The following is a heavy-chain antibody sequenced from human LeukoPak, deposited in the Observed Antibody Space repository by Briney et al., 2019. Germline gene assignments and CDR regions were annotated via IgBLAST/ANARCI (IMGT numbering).Heavy chain of an antibody. D-gene: IGHD1-26*01. J-gene: IGHJ4*02. CDR1: GGSISSYY. CDR2: ISYSGST. CDR3: ARGGAELDAFDY. V-gene: IGHV4-59*01. Sequence: PSETLSLTCTVSGGSISSYYWSWIRQPPGKGLEWIGYISYSGSTNYNPSLKSRVTISVDTSKNQFSLKLSSVTAADTAVYYCARGGAELDAFDYWGQGTLVTVSS.